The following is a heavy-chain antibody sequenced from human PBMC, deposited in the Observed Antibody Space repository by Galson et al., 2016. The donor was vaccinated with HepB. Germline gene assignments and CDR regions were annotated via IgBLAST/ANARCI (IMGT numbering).Heavy chain of an antibody. J-gene: IGHJ4*02. V-gene: IGHV3-21*01. CDR3: ARSGWGTTVTTHFDY. CDR2: ISSSGSNI. CDR1: GFTFSNHT. D-gene: IGHD4-17*01. Sequence: SPRLSCAASGFTFSNHTMNWVRQAPGKGLEWVSSISSSGSNIYYADSVKGRFTIPRDNAKNSMYLQMNSLRAEDTAVYFCARSGWGTTVTTHFDYWGQGALVTVSS.